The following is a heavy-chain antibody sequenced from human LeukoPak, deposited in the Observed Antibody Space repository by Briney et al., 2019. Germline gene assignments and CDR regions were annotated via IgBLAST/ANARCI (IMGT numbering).Heavy chain of an antibody. D-gene: IGHD3-22*01. Sequence: GRSLRLSCAASGFTFSSYAMHWVRQAPGKGLEWVAVISYDGSNKYYADSVKGRFTISRDNSKNTLYLQMNSLRAEDTAVYYCAKCLNYYDSSGYYYGFDYWGQGTLVTVSS. V-gene: IGHV3-30*04. CDR2: ISYDGSNK. CDR3: AKCLNYYDSSGYYYGFDY. CDR1: GFTFSSYA. J-gene: IGHJ4*02.